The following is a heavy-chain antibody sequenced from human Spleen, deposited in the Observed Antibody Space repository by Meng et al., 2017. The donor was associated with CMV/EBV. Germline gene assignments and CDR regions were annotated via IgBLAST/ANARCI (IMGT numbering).Heavy chain of an antibody. Sequence: GESLKISCAASGFTFSSYAMSWVRQAPGKGLEWVSVIYSGGSSTYYADSVKGRFTISRDNSKNTPYLQMNSLRAEDTAVYYCSTEKSNDGHAFDIWGQGTMVTVSS. V-gene: IGHV3-23*03. CDR1: GFTFSSYA. J-gene: IGHJ3*02. D-gene: IGHD1-1*01. CDR2: IYSGGSST. CDR3: STEKSNDGHAFDI.